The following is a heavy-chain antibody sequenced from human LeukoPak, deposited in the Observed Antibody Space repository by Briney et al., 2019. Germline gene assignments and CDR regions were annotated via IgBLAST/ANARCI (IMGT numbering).Heavy chain of an antibody. CDR3: ARGAAAGGVDAFDI. D-gene: IGHD6-13*01. V-gene: IGHV4-39*01. CDR2: IYYSGST. CDR1: GGSISSSSYY. J-gene: IGHJ3*02. Sequence: SETLSLTCTVSGGSISSSSYYWGWIRQPPGKGLEWIGSIYYSGSTYYNPSLKSRVTISVDTSKNQFSLKLSSVTAADTAVYYCARGAAAGGVDAFDIWGQGTMVTVSS.